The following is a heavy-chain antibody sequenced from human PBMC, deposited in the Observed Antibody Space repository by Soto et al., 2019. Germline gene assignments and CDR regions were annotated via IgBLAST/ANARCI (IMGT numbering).Heavy chain of an antibody. CDR1: GFTFSSYG. CDR3: ARGGYSYGSFYYYYYGMDV. J-gene: IGHJ6*02. D-gene: IGHD5-18*01. CDR2: IWYDGSNK. V-gene: IGHV3-33*01. Sequence: GGSLRLSCAASGFTFSSYGMHWVRQAPGKGLGWVAVIWYDGSNKYYADSVKGRFTISRDNSKNTLYLQMNSLRAEDTAVYYCARGGYSYGSFYYYYYGMDVWGQGTTVTVSS.